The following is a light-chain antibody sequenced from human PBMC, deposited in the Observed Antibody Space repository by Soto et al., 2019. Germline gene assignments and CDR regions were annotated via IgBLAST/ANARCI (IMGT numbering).Light chain of an antibody. Sequence: EIVLTQSPATLSLSPGERATLSCRASESVSTSHLAWYQHKPGQAPRLLIYGTSTRATGIPGRFSGGGSETDFTLTISSLEPEDFAVYYCQQFTGSPWTFGQGTKVDI. CDR2: GTS. J-gene: IGKJ1*01. V-gene: IGKV3-20*01. CDR3: QQFTGSPWT. CDR1: ESVSTSH.